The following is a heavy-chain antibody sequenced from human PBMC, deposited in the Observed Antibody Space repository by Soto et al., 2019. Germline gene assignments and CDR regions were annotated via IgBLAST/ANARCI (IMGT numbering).Heavy chain of an antibody. J-gene: IGHJ5*02. D-gene: IGHD3-9*01. CDR3: ARATLYYDILTGSKRPNWFDP. CDR1: GGSISSGGYY. V-gene: IGHV4-31*03. Sequence: SETLSLTCTVSGGSISSGGYYWSWIRQHPGKGLEWIGYIYYSGSTNYNPSLKNRVTISVDTSKNQFSLKLSSVTAADTAVYYCARATLYYDILTGSKRPNWFDPWGQGTLVTVSS. CDR2: IYYSGST.